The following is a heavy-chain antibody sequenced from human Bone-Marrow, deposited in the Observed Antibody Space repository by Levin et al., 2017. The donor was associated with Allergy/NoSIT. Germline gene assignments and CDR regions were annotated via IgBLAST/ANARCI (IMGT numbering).Heavy chain of an antibody. Sequence: ASVKVSCKASGYTFTGYFMHWVRQAPGQGLEHMGWINPNSGATYYAQNFQGRVTMTTDTSITTVYMDLSRLTSGDTAVYFCARFVYSGNEPYFDYWGQGTLVTVSS. CDR2: INPNSGAT. CDR1: GYTFTGYF. V-gene: IGHV1-2*02. D-gene: IGHD5-12*01. CDR3: ARFVYSGNEPYFDY. J-gene: IGHJ4*02.